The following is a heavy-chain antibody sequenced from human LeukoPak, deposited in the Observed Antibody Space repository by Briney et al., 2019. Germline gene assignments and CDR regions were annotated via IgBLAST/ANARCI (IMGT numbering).Heavy chain of an antibody. CDR3: ARHYCSGGSCLLYYYYGMDV. CDR2: IYYSGST. J-gene: IGHJ6*02. CDR1: GGSISSSSYY. D-gene: IGHD2-15*01. Sequence: SETLSLTCTVSGGSISSSSYYWGGIRQPPGKGLEWIGSIYYSGSTYYNPSLKSRVTISVDTSKNQFSLKLSSVTAADTAVYYCARHYCSGGSCLLYYYYGMDVWGQGTTVTVSS. V-gene: IGHV4-39*01.